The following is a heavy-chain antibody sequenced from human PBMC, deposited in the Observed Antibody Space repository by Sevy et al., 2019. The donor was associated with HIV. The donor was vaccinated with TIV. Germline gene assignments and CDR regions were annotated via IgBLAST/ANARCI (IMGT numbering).Heavy chain of an antibody. V-gene: IGHV4-34*01. CDR1: GGSFSGYY. D-gene: IGHD2-2*01. J-gene: IGHJ5*02. Sequence: SETLSLTCAVYGGSFSGYYWSWIRQPPGKGLEWIGEINHSGSTNYNPSLKSRLTTSVDTSKNQFSLKLSSVTAADTAVYYCARVVVVPAATTNWFDPWGQGTLVTVSS. CDR2: INHSGST. CDR3: ARVVVVPAATTNWFDP.